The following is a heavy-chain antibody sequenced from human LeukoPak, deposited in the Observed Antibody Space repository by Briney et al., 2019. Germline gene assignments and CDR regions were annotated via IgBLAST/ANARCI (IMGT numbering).Heavy chain of an antibody. CDR3: ARVAAPPLGYYYYYMDV. CDR1: GGSISSYY. V-gene: IGHV4-59*12. J-gene: IGHJ6*03. D-gene: IGHD3-16*01. CDR2: IYYSGST. Sequence: SETLSLTCTVSGGSISSYYWSWIRQPPGKGLEWIGYIYYSGSTYYNPSLKSRVTISVDTSKNQFSLKPSSVTAADTAVYYCARVAAPPLGYYYYYMDVWGKGTTVTVSS.